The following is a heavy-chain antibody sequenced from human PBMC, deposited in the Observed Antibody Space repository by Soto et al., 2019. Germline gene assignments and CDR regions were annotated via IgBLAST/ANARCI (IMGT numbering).Heavy chain of an antibody. J-gene: IGHJ6*02. CDR3: ARGGYCTNGVCYTDYYYGKDV. CDR1: GYSFTSYW. Sequence: GESLKISCKGSGYSFTSYWIGWVRQMPGKGLEWMGIIYPGDSDTRYSPSFQGQVTISADKSISTAYLQWSSLKASDTAMYYCARGGYCTNGVCYTDYYYGKDVWGQGTTVTVSS. V-gene: IGHV5-51*01. CDR2: IYPGDSDT. D-gene: IGHD2-8*01.